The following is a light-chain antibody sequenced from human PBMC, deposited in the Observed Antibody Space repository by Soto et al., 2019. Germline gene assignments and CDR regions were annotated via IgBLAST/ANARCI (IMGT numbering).Light chain of an antibody. CDR1: KLGDKY. V-gene: IGLV3-1*01. CDR2: QDT. J-gene: IGLJ7*01. Sequence: SYELTQPPSVSVSPGQIASITCSGDKLGDKYASWYQQKPGQSPVLVIYQDTKRPSGIPERFSGSNSGNTATLTISGTQAMDEADYYCQAWDSSTVVFGGGTQLTVL. CDR3: QAWDSSTVV.